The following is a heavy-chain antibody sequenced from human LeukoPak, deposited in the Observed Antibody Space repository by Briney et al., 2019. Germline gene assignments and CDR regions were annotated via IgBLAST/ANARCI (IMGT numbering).Heavy chain of an antibody. CDR3: ATSSHDSSGYYFL. D-gene: IGHD3-22*01. V-gene: IGHV1-24*01. J-gene: IGHJ4*02. Sequence: GASVKVSCKVSGYTLTELSMHWVRQAPGKGLEGMGGFDPEDGETIYAQNFQGRVTMTEDTSTDTAYMELSSLRSEDTAVYYCATSSHDSSGYYFLWGQGTLVTVSS. CDR2: FDPEDGET. CDR1: GYTLTELS.